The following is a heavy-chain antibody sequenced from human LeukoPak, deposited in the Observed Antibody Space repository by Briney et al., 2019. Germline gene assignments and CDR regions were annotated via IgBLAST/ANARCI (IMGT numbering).Heavy chain of an antibody. Sequence: GESLKISCKASGYTFTSFFIGWVRQMPGQGLEWMGIIYTGDSDTRYSPSFQDQVTISVDKSISTAHLQWRSLKASDTAIYYCARPITGAGTDLGYWGQGTLVTVSS. CDR1: GYTFTSFF. D-gene: IGHD6-13*01. CDR3: ARPITGAGTDLGY. V-gene: IGHV5-51*01. CDR2: IYTGDSDT. J-gene: IGHJ4*02.